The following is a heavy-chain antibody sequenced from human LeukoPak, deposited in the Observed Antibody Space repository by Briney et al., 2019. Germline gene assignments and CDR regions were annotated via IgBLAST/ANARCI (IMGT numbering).Heavy chain of an antibody. Sequence: ASVKVCCKASGYTFTGYYMHWVRQAPGQGHEWMGWINPNSGGTNYAQKFQGRVTMTRDTSITTAYMELSRLRSDDTAVYYCARRYFVSGSYYTDYWGQGTLVTVSS. CDR3: ARRYFVSGSYYTDY. CDR1: GYTFTGYY. J-gene: IGHJ4*02. V-gene: IGHV1-2*02. D-gene: IGHD3-10*01. CDR2: INPNSGGT.